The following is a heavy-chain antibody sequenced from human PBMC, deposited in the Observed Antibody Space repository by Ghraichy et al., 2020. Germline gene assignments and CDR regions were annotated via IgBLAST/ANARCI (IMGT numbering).Heavy chain of an antibody. CDR2: INHSGST. Sequence: SETLSLTCAVYGGSFSGYYWSWIHQPPGKGLEWIGEINHSGSTNYNPSLKSRVTISVDTSKNQFSLKLSSVTAADTAVYYCARRRSQQWPRGYFDYWGQGTLVTVAS. CDR1: GGSFSGYY. J-gene: IGHJ4*02. V-gene: IGHV4-34*01. CDR3: ARRRSQQWPRGYFDY. D-gene: IGHD6-19*01.